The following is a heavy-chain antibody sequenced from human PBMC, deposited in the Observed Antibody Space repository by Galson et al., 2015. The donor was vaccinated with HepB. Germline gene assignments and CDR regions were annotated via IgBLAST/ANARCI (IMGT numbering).Heavy chain of an antibody. CDR3: ARESYCGGDCYFAFGY. CDR2: IIPILGIA. Sequence: SVKVSCKASGGTFSSYTISWVRQAPGQGLEWMGRIIPILGIANYAQKFQGRVTITADKSTSTAYMELSSLRSEDTAVYYCARESYCGGDCYFAFGYWGQGTLVTVSS. D-gene: IGHD2-21*02. J-gene: IGHJ4*02. CDR1: GGTFSSYT. V-gene: IGHV1-69*04.